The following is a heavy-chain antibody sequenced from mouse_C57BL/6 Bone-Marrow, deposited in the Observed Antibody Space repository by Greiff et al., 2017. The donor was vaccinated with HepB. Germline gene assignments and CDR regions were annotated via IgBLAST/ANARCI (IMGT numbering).Heavy chain of an antibody. Sequence: EVKLQESGPGLVKPSQSLSLTCSVTGYSITSGYYWNWIRQFPGNKLEWMGYISYDGSNKYNPSLKNRISITRDTSKNQFFLKLNSVTAEDTATYYCASYDGDYCGQGTTLTVSS. V-gene: IGHV3-6*01. J-gene: IGHJ2*01. CDR1: GYSITSGYY. CDR2: ISYDGSN. D-gene: IGHD2-12*01. CDR3: ASYDGDY.